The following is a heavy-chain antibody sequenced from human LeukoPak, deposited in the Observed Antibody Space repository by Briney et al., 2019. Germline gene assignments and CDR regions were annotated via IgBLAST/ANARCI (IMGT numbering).Heavy chain of an antibody. Sequence: SETLSLTCTVSGGSISSSSYYWGWIRQPPGTGLEWIGSIYYSGSTYYNPSLKSRVTISVDTSKNQFSLKLSSVTAADTAVYYCARQVYYYYYYMDVWAKGTTVTVSS. V-gene: IGHV4-39*01. CDR2: IYYSGST. CDR3: ARQVYYYYYYMDV. CDR1: GGSISSSSYY. J-gene: IGHJ6*03.